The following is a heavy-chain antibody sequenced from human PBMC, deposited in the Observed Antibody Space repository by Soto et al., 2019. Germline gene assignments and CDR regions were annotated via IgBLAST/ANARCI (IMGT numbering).Heavy chain of an antibody. CDR3: ARAGVVVITPYYYGMDV. D-gene: IGHD3-22*01. Sequence: QVQLVESGGGVVQPGRSLRLSCAASGFTFSSYAMHWVRQAPGKGLEWVAVISYDGSNKYYADSVKGRFTISRDNSKNTLYLQKNSLRAEDTAVYYCARAGVVVITPYYYGMDVWGQGTTVTVSS. J-gene: IGHJ6*02. CDR1: GFTFSSYA. CDR2: ISYDGSNK. V-gene: IGHV3-30-3*01.